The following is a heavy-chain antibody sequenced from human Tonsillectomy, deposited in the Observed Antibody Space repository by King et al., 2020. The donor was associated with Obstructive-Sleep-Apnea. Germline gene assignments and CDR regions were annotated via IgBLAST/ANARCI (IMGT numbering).Heavy chain of an antibody. D-gene: IGHD2-15*01. CDR3: ARDSSYCSGGSCYSADFDY. V-gene: IGHV4-59*01. CDR2: FHDSGST. Sequence: QLKESGPGLVKPSETLSLNCTVSGASFSSYYWSWIRQPPGKGLEWIGNFHDSGSTNYSPSLKRRVTISVDTSNNQFSLKLSSVTAADTAVYYCARDSSYCSGGSCYSADFDYWGQGTLVTVSS. J-gene: IGHJ4*02. CDR1: GASFSSYY.